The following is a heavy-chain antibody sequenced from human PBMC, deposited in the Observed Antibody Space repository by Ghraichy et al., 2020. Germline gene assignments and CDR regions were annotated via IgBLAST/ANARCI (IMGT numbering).Heavy chain of an antibody. J-gene: IGHJ4*02. Sequence: GASLRLSCAASGFTFTNYWMHWVRQVPGKGLVWVSRIDIDGRGTNYADSVQGRFSISRDNAKNMVYLQMNRLRADDTAIYYCVRDQPSEPELFDYWGPGTLVTVSS. D-gene: IGHD1-26*01. CDR3: VRDQPSEPELFDY. CDR1: GFTFTNYW. CDR2: IDIDGRGT. V-gene: IGHV3-74*01.